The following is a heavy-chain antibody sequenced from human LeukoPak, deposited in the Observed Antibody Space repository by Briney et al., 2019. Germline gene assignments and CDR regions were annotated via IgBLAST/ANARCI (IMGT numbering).Heavy chain of an antibody. J-gene: IGHJ5*02. Sequence: SGGSLRLSCAASGFTFSTYAMSWVRQAPGKGLEWVSVIYRGGPTYYADSVKGRFTISRDNSKNTLYLQMNSLRAEDTAVYYCARDSYVDSEAVRWFDPWGQGTLVTVSS. CDR2: IYRGGPT. D-gene: IGHD4-17*01. V-gene: IGHV3-66*01. CDR3: ARDSYVDSEAVRWFDP. CDR1: GFTFSTYA.